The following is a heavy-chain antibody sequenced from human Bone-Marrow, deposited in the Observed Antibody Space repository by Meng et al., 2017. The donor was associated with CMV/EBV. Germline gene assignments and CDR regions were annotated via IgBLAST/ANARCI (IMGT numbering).Heavy chain of an antibody. CDR2: IWFDGSNK. V-gene: IGHV3-33*01. J-gene: IGHJ6*02. CDR1: GFSFSNYH. CDR3: ARDNYGMDV. Sequence: GESLKISCAASGFSFSNYHMHWVRQAPGKGLEWVAVIWFDGSNKYYGDSVEGRFTISRDNSKNTLYLEISSLRAEDTAVYYCARDNYGMDVWGQGTTVIVSS.